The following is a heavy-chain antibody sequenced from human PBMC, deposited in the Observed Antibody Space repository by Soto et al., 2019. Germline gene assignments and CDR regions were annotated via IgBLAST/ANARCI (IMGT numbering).Heavy chain of an antibody. CDR2: IYYSGST. V-gene: IGHV4-30-4*01. D-gene: IGHD6-19*01. CDR1: GGNIISSKNY. CDR3: ARVYSSGQDFDY. J-gene: IGHJ4*02. Sequence: SETQSLTWTVSGGNIISSKNYWSWIHQPPGKGLEWIGYIYYSGSTYYNPSLKSRVTISVDTSKNQFSLKLSSVTAADTAVYYCARVYSSGQDFDYWGQGTLVTVSS.